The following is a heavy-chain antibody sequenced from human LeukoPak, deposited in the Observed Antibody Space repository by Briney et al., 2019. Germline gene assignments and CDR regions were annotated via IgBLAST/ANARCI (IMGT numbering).Heavy chain of an antibody. CDR2: ISAYNGNT. V-gene: IGHV1-18*01. D-gene: IGHD1-7*01. CDR1: GYTFTSYG. J-gene: IGHJ4*02. CDR3: ARVGRITGTTDY. Sequence: ASVKVSCKASGYTFTSYGISWVRQAPGQGLEWMGWISAYNGNTNYAQKLQGRVTMTTDTSTSTAYTELRSLRSDDTAVYYCARVGRITGTTDYWGQGALVTVSS.